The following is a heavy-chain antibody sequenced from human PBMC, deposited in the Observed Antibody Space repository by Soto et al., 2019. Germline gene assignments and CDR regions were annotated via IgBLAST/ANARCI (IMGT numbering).Heavy chain of an antibody. CDR3: ATRRYCTNGVCFDY. D-gene: IGHD2-8*01. V-gene: IGHV1-24*01. J-gene: IGHJ4*02. CDR1: GDTLTELS. CDR2: FDPEDGET. Sequence: ASVKVSCKVSGDTLTELSMHWVRQAPGKGLEWMGGFDPEDGETIYAQKFQGRVTMTEDTSTDTAYMELSSLRSEDTAVYYCATRRYCTNGVCFDYWGQGTLVTVSS.